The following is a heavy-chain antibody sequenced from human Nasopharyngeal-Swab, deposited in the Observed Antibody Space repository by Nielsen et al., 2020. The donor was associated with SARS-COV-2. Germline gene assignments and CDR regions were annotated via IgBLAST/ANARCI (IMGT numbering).Heavy chain of an antibody. J-gene: IGHJ4*02. CDR3: TRAKDDSSGSLFDY. D-gene: IGHD3-22*01. CDR2: IRGKANSYAT. CDR1: GFIFSGSS. V-gene: IGHV3-73*01. Sequence: GESLKISCAASGFIFSGSSMHWVRQASGKGLEWIGRIRGKANSYATVYAASVKGRFTISRDDSKNTAYLQMNSLKTEDTAVYYCTRAKDDSSGSLFDYWGQGNLVTVSS.